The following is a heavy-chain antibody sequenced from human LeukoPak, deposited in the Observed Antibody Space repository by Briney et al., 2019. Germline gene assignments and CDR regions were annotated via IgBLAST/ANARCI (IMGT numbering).Heavy chain of an antibody. CDR2: IYYSGST. Sequence: SSETLSLTCTVSGGSISSYYWSWIRQPPGKGLEWIGYIYYSGSTNYNPSLKSRVTISVDTSKNQFSLKLSSVTAADTAVYYCARDIESFEGGSYSYYFDYWGQGTLVTVSS. V-gene: IGHV4-59*01. CDR3: ARDIESFEGGSYSYYFDY. J-gene: IGHJ4*02. D-gene: IGHD1-26*01. CDR1: GGSISSYY.